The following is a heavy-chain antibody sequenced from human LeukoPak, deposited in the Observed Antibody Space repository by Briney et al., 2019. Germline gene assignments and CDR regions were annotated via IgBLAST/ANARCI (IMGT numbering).Heavy chain of an antibody. D-gene: IGHD3-10*01. V-gene: IGHV4-59*01. CDR3: ARGYYYGSGSYHWFDP. CDR1: GGSISSYY. CDR2: IYYSGST. J-gene: IGHJ5*02. Sequence: PSETLSLTCTVSGGSISSYYWSWIWQPPGKGLEWIGYIYYSGSTNYNPSLKSRVTISVDTSKNQFSLKLSSVTAADTAVYYCARGYYYGSGSYHWFDPWGQGTLVTVSS.